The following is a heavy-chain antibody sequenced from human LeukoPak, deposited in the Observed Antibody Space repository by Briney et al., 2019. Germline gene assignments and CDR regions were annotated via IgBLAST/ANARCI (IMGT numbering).Heavy chain of an antibody. V-gene: IGHV1-69*04. CDR3: ERGIRITGTKSYHYYGMDV. D-gene: IGHD1-7*01. J-gene: IGHJ6*02. Sequence: SVNVSCKASGGTFSSYAISWVRQAPGQGREGMGRIIPILGIANYAQKFQGRVTITADKSTSTAYMELSSLRSEDTAVYYCERGIRITGTKSYHYYGMDVWGQGTTVTVSS. CDR1: GGTFSSYA. CDR2: IIPILGIA.